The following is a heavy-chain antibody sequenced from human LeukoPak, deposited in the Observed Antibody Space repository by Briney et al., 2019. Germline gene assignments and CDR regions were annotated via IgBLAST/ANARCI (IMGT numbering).Heavy chain of an antibody. CDR1: GFTFSSYS. D-gene: IGHD5-18*01. CDR2: ISSSGSTI. J-gene: IGHJ4*02. V-gene: IGHV3-48*01. Sequence: PGGSLRLSCAASGFTFSSYSMNWVRQAPGKGLEWVSYISSSGSTIYYADSVKGRFTISRDNSKNTLYLQMNSLRAEDTAVYYCAKDRGYSYGYDYFDYWGQGTLVTVSS. CDR3: AKDRGYSYGYDYFDY.